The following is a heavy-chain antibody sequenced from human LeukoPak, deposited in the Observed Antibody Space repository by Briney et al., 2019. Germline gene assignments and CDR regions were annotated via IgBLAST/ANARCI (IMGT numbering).Heavy chain of an antibody. J-gene: IGHJ4*02. CDR2: INPSGGST. V-gene: IGHV1-46*01. CDR1: GYTFTSYY. CDR3: ARGPTVYYDILTGYYTPYYFDY. D-gene: IGHD3-9*01. Sequence: VASVTVSRKASGYTFTSYYMHWVRQAPGQGLEWMGIINPSGGSTSYAQKFQGRVTMTRDTSTSTVYMELSSLRSEDTAVYYCARGPTVYYDILTGYYTPYYFDYWGQGTLVTVSS.